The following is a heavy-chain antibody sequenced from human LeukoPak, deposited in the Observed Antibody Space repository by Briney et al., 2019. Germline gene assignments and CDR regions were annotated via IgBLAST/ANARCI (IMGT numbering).Heavy chain of an antibody. D-gene: IGHD6-19*01. V-gene: IGHV3-49*03. CDR1: GFTFGDYL. J-gene: IGHJ4*02. CDR2: ISGGTT. Sequence: GGSLRLSCTASGFTFGDYLMSWFRQAPGKGLEWIGFISGGTTEYAASVKGKFTISRDDSTSIAYLQMNSLTTEDTAVYYCSRGSGWLSVYWGQGTLVTVSS. CDR3: SRGSGWLSVY.